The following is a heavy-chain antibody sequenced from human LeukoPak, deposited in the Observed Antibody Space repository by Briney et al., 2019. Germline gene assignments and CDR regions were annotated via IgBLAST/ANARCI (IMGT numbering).Heavy chain of an antibody. V-gene: IGHV3-7*04. J-gene: IGHJ4*02. CDR3: TRNEV. Sequence: GGSLRLSCAASGFSFSAYWMGWVRQAPGKGLEWVASIKFDGSEKNYADSVKGRFTISRDNARNSLYLEMDGLRAEDTAVYFCTRNEVWGQGTQVTVSS. CDR2: IKFDGSEK. CDR1: GFSFSAYW.